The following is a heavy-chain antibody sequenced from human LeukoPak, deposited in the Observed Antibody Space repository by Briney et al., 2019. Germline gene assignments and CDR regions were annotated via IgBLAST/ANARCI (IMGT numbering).Heavy chain of an antibody. CDR3: SKGRSNFGYLSGDY. V-gene: IGHV3-23*01. Sequence: GGSLRLSCAASGFTFSDFAMTLVRQAPGKGLEWVSAMSGSGDATYYADSVKGRFTISRDNSKSTLYLQMNDVETEDTAIYYCSKGRSNFGYLSGDYWGQGTLVTVSS. CDR1: GFTFSDFA. J-gene: IGHJ4*02. D-gene: IGHD1-20*01. CDR2: MSGSGDAT.